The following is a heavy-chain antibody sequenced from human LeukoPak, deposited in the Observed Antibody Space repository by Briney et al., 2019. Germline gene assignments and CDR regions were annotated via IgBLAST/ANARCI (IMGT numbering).Heavy chain of an antibody. CDR1: GFSFSIYW. D-gene: IGHD5-12*01. Sequence: PGGSLRLSCAASGFSFSIYWMSWVRQAPGKGLEWVANIKQDGSEKYYVDSVEGRFTISRDNAKNSLYLQMNSLRAEDTALYYCASAYSGYDRTAFDYWGQGTLVTVSS. CDR3: ASAYSGYDRTAFDY. J-gene: IGHJ4*02. CDR2: IKQDGSEK. V-gene: IGHV3-7*01.